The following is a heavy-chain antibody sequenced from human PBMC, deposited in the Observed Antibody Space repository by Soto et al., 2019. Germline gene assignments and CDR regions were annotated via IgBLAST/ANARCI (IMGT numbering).Heavy chain of an antibody. CDR1: GFTFNTYV. V-gene: IGHV3-23*01. D-gene: IGHD7-27*01. CDR2: IGESGGNT. CDR3: ARRKLGLGPIFDF. J-gene: IGHJ4*02. Sequence: DVQLLESGGGLVQPGGSLRLSCAASGFTFNTYVMHWVRLVPGKGLEWVSLIGESGGNTYYADSVKGRFTISRDNSKNTLDLQMNSLRAEDTAAYFCARRKLGLGPIFDFWGQGTLVIVSS.